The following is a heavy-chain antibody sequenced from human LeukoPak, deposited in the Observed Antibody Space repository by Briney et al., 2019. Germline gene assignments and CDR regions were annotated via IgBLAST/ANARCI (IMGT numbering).Heavy chain of an antibody. D-gene: IGHD2-2*01. V-gene: IGHV3-9*03. CDR3: AKGRDKYQLLSKNWFDP. CDR2: ISCNSGSI. Sequence: GGSLRLSCAASGYTFDDYAMHWVRQAPGKGLEWVSGISCNSGSIGYADSVKGRFTISRDNAKNSLYLQMNSLRAEDMALYYCAKGRDKYQLLSKNWFDPWGQGTLVTVSS. CDR1: GYTFDDYA. J-gene: IGHJ5*02.